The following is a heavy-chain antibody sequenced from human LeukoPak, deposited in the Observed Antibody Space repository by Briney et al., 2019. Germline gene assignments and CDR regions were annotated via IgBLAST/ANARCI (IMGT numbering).Heavy chain of an antibody. D-gene: IGHD1-26*01. CDR3: ARRMGATRRVDFDY. Sequence: GGSLRLSCAASGFTFSSYAMSWVRQAPGKGLEWVSAISGSGGSTYYADSVKGRFTISRDNSKNTLYLQMNSLRAEDTAVYYCARRMGATRRVDFDYWGQGTLVTVSS. CDR1: GFTFSSYA. CDR2: ISGSGGST. V-gene: IGHV3-23*01. J-gene: IGHJ4*02.